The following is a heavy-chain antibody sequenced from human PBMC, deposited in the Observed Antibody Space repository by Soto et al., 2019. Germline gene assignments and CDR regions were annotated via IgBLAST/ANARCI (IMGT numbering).Heavy chain of an antibody. V-gene: IGHV4-59*01. J-gene: IGHJ2*01. CDR1: GGSISSYY. CDR3: ARALRCYNWNDEVIYWYFDL. D-gene: IGHD1-1*01. Sequence: SETLSLTCAVSGGSISSYYWSWIRQPPGKGLEWIGYIYYSGSTNYNPSLKSRVTISVDTSTNQFSLKLSSVTAADTAVYYRARALRCYNWNDEVIYWYFDLWGRGTLVTASS. CDR2: IYYSGST.